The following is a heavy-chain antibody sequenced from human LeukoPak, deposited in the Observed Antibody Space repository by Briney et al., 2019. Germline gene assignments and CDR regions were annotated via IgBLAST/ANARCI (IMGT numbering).Heavy chain of an antibody. V-gene: IGHV3-23*01. Sequence: GGSLGLSCAASGFTFSNHAMGWVRQAPGKGLEWVSVIGDSGGSTYYADSVKGRFTISRDNSKNTLYLQMNSLRADDTAVYHCAKGGASSPYTYIDVWGKGTTVIVSS. J-gene: IGHJ6*04. CDR3: AKGGASSPYTYIDV. CDR2: IGDSGGST. CDR1: GFTFSNHA. D-gene: IGHD6-6*01.